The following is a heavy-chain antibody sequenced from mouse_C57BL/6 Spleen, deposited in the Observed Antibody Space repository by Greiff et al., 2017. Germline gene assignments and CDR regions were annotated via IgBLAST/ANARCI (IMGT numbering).Heavy chain of an antibody. D-gene: IGHD2-3*01. Sequence: VQLQQSGTVLARPGASVKMSCTTSGYTFTSYWMHWVKQRPGQGLEWIGAIYPGNSDTSYNQKFKGKAKLTAVTSASTAYMELSSLTNEDSAVYYCTSGLLPSWFAYWGQGTLVTVSA. CDR3: TSGLLPSWFAY. V-gene: IGHV1-5*01. CDR2: IYPGNSDT. CDR1: GYTFTSYW. J-gene: IGHJ3*01.